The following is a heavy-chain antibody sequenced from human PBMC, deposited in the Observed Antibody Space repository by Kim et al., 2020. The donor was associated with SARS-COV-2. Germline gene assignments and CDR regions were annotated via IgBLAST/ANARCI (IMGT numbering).Heavy chain of an antibody. CDR2: INPDGYSS. J-gene: IGHJ5*01. Sequence: ASVKVSCKASGYTFTSNYLHWVRQAPGQGLEWMGLINPDGYSSTYAQNFQGRLTMTGNTSTSTVYMELSSLRSDDTAVYYCARDLKGYGNFLAWFDSWGQGTLVTVTS. CDR1: GYTFTSNY. CDR3: ARDLKGYGNFLAWFDS. D-gene: IGHD3-3*01. V-gene: IGHV1-46*01.